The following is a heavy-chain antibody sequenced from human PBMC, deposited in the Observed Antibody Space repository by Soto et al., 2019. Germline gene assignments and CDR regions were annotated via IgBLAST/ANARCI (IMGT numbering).Heavy chain of an antibody. D-gene: IGHD3-16*01. V-gene: IGHV4-39*02. CDR2: ISYSGNT. CDR1: GGSISSSSYF. Sequence: ETLSLTCSVSGGSISSSSYFWGWIRQPPGKGLEWIATISYSGNTYYSPSLKSRVIISVDTSKNQFSLELSSVTATDTAVYYCARDGSLRGRDGYRIDYWGQGTLVTVSS. J-gene: IGHJ4*02. CDR3: ARDGSLRGRDGYRIDY.